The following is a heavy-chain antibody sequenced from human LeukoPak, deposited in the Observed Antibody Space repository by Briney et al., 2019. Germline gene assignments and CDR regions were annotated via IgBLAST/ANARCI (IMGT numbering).Heavy chain of an antibody. J-gene: IGHJ4*02. CDR1: GYTFTSYD. D-gene: IGHD2-2*01. CDR3: ARGRRSSTSCIFDY. Sequence: ASVKVSCTASGYTFTSYDINWVRQATGQGLEWMGWINAGNGNTKYSQKFQGRVTITRDTSASTAYMELSSLRSEDTAVYYCARGRRSSTSCIFDYWGQGTLVTVSS. V-gene: IGHV1-3*01. CDR2: INAGNGNT.